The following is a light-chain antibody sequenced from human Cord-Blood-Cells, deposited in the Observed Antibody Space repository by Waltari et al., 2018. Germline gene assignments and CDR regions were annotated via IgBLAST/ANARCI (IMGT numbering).Light chain of an antibody. CDR3: QVWDSSSDHYV. CDR2: YAS. J-gene: IGLJ1*01. CDR1: NIRRKS. V-gene: IGLV3-21*04. Sequence: SYVLTQPPSVSVAPGKTARITWGGNNIRRKSVYLDQQKPRQAPVLVIYYASDRPSGIPERFSGSNSGNTATLTSSRVEAGDEADYYCQVWDSSSDHYVFGTGTKVTVL.